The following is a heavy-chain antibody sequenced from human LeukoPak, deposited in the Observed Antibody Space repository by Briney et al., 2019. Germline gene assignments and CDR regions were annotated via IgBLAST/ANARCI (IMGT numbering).Heavy chain of an antibody. D-gene: IGHD1-26*01. Sequence: SETLSLTCTVSGGSISSYYWSWIRQPPGKGLEWIGYIYYSGSTNYNPSLKSRVTISVDTSKNQFSLKLSSVTAANRAVYYCTRDRNWAGSYPNWYFDLWGRGTLVTVSS. CDR2: IYYSGST. CDR3: TRDRNWAGSYPNWYFDL. J-gene: IGHJ2*01. CDR1: GGSISSYY. V-gene: IGHV4-59*01.